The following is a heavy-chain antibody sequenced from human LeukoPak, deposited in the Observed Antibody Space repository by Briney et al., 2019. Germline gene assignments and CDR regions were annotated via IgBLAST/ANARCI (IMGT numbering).Heavy chain of an antibody. Sequence: ASVKVSCKASGYTFTSYGIRWVRQAPGQGLEWMGWISAYNGNTNYAQKLQGRVTMTTDTSTSTAYMELRSLRSDDTAVYYCARDPCSSTSCYNSEFDYWGQGTLVTVSS. CDR1: GYTFTSYG. D-gene: IGHD2-2*02. CDR2: ISAYNGNT. V-gene: IGHV1-18*01. CDR3: ARDPCSSTSCYNSEFDY. J-gene: IGHJ4*02.